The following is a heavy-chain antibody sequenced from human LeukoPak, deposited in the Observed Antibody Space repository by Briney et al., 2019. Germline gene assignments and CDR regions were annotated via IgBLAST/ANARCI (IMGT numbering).Heavy chain of an antibody. V-gene: IGHV3-21*01. CDR1: GFTFSSYS. D-gene: IGHD4-17*01. Sequence: GGSLRLSCAASGFTFSSYSMNWVRQAPGKGLEWVSSISSSSNYIYYADSVKGRFTISRDNARTSLYLQMNSLRAEDTAVYYCARNDYGDSYFDYWGQGALVTVSS. CDR3: ARNDYGDSYFDY. CDR2: ISSSSNYI. J-gene: IGHJ4*02.